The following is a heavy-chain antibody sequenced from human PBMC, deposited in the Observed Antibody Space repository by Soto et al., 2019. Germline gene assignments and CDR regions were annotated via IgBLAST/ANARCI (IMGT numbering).Heavy chain of an antibody. V-gene: IGHV3-15*01. D-gene: IGHD2-21*02. CDR2: IKSKTDGGTT. Sequence: EVQLVESGGGLVKPGGSLRLSCAASGFTFSNAWMNWVRQAPGKGLEWVGRIKSKTDGGTTDYAAPVKGRFTISRDDSRNTLYLQMSSLKTEATAMYYCTTSVYVTGLASWGQGTLVTVSS. CDR1: GFTFSNAW. CDR3: TTSVYVTGLAS. J-gene: IGHJ4*02.